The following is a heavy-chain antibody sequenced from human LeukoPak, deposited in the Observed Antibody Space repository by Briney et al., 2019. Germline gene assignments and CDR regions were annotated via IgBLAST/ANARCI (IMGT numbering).Heavy chain of an antibody. D-gene: IGHD6-13*01. Sequence: KTSETLSLTSTVSGGSISSGSYYWSWIRQPPGKGLAWIGEINHSGSTNYNPSLKSRVTISVDTSKNQFSLKLSSVTAADTAVYYCARDKGPLLGSSSSLPFDYWGQGTLVTVSS. V-gene: IGHV4-39*07. CDR3: ARDKGPLLGSSSSLPFDY. CDR2: INHSGST. J-gene: IGHJ4*02. CDR1: GGSISSGSYY.